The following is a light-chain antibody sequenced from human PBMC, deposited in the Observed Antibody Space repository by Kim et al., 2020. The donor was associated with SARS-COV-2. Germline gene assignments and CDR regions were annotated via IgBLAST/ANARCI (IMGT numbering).Light chain of an antibody. J-gene: IGKJ1*01. CDR2: DAS. CDR1: QSISTD. Sequence: LSPGERATLSGRASQSISTDLAWYQHKPGQAPRLIIYDASTRATDIPARFSGSGSGTDFTLTISSLEAEDLAVYYCQQRNDWPPAFGQGTKVDIK. V-gene: IGKV3-11*01. CDR3: QQRNDWPPA.